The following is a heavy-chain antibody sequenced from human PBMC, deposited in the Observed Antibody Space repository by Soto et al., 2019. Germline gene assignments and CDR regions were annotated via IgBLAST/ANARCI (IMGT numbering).Heavy chain of an antibody. J-gene: IGHJ5*02. Sequence: SQTLSLTCAISGDSVSSNHATWDWIRQSPSRGLEWLGRTYYRSKWYYDYALSVKSRITINPDTSNNQLSLQLNSVTPEDTAVYYCAREGDSSGWYNWFDPWGQGTLVTVSS. V-gene: IGHV6-1*01. CDR2: TYYRSKWYY. D-gene: IGHD3-22*01. CDR1: GDSVSSNHAT. CDR3: AREGDSSGWYNWFDP.